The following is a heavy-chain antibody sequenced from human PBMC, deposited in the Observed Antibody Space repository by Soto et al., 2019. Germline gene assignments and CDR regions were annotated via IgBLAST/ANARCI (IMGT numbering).Heavy chain of an antibody. V-gene: IGHV3-48*01. J-gene: IGHJ4*02. Sequence: GGSLRLSCAASGFTFSSYSMNWVRQAPGKGLEWVSYISSSSSTIYYADSVKGRFTISRDNAKNSLYLQMNSLRAEDTAVYYCARENDYSSSSAYFDYWGQGTLVTVSS. CDR3: ARENDYSSSSAYFDY. CDR1: GFTFSSYS. CDR2: ISSSSSTI. D-gene: IGHD4-4*01.